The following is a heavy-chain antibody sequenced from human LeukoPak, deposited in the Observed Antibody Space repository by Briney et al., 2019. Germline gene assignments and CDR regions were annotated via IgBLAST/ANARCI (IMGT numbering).Heavy chain of an antibody. CDR3: ASAKEWELLYYFDY. CDR2: IIPIFGTA. J-gene: IGHJ4*02. V-gene: IGHV1-69*13. D-gene: IGHD1-26*01. Sequence: GASVKVSCKASGGTFSSYAISWVRQAPGQGLEWMGGIIPIFGTANYAQKFQGRVTITVDESTSTAYMELSSLRSEDTAVYYCASAKEWELLYYFDYWGQGTLVTVSS. CDR1: GGTFSSYA.